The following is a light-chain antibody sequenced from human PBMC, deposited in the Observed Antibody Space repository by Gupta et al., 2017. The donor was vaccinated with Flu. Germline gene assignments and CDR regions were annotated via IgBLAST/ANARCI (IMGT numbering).Light chain of an antibody. Sequence: SLSASVGDTITLSCRASQSVSSYLNWYQQKPGKAPRLLIYAASSLRSGVPSRFSGSGSVTDFTLTISSLQPEDFATYYCQQTYTYPPSLTFGGGTKVEI. CDR2: AAS. CDR3: QQTYTYPPSLT. J-gene: IGKJ4*01. CDR1: QSVSSY. V-gene: IGKV1-39*01.